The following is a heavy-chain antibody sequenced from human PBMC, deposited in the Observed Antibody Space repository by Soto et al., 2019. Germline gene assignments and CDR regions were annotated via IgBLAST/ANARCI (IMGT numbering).Heavy chain of an antibody. Sequence: PGVSMKISNKGAGYNCTSYWIGWVRQIPGKGLEWMGIIYPGDSDTRYSPSFQGQVTISADKSISTAYLQWSSLKASDTAMYYCARRHYGSGSYYTYNWFDPWGQGTLVTVSS. CDR2: IYPGDSDT. V-gene: IGHV5-51*01. CDR3: ARRHYGSGSYYTYNWFDP. J-gene: IGHJ5*02. D-gene: IGHD3-10*01. CDR1: GYNCTSYW.